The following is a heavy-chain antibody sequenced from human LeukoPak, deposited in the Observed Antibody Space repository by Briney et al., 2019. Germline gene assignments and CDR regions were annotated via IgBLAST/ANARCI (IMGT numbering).Heavy chain of an antibody. CDR1: GDSISDYY. CDR3: ARVVHGAFDI. J-gene: IGHJ3*02. V-gene: IGHV4-4*07. CDR2: IYTSGST. Sequence: SETLSLTCTVSGDSISDYYWIWIRQPAGEGLEWIGRIYTSGSTNYNPSLKSRVTLSVDTSKKQFSLKLSSVTAADTAVYYCARVVHGAFDIWGQGTVVTVSS.